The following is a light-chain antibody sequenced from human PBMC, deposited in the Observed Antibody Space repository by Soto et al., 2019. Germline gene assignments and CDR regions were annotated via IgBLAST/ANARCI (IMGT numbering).Light chain of an antibody. J-gene: IGKJ3*01. V-gene: IGKV3-20*01. CDR2: GAS. Sequence: EIVLTQSPGTLSLSPGERATLSCRASQRLSGSHLAWYQQKPGQAPGLLMYGASNRATGIPDRFSGSESGTDFTLTISRVEPEDFAVYFCQQYGSSPATFGPGTKVDI. CDR1: QRLSGSH. CDR3: QQYGSSPAT.